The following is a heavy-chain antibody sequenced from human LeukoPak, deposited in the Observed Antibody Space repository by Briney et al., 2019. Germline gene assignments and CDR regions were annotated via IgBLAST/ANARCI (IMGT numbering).Heavy chain of an antibody. J-gene: IGHJ4*02. D-gene: IGHD5-18*01. Sequence: GASVKVSCKASGYTFTSYYMHWVRQAPGQGLEWMGIINPSGGSTSYAQKFQGRVTMTRDMSTSTVYMELSSLRSEDTAVYYCARDMVARSETWIQLWSSPNLWGQGTLVTVSS. CDR1: GYTFTSYY. V-gene: IGHV1-46*01. CDR3: ARDMVARSETWIQLWSSPNL. CDR2: INPSGGST.